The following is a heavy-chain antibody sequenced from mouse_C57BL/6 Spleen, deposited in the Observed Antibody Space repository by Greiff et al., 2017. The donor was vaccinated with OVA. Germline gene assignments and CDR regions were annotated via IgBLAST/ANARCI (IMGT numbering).Heavy chain of an antibody. CDR2: IDPSDSYT. J-gene: IGHJ2*01. CDR3: ARSGTTVPYYFDY. V-gene: IGHV1-50*01. D-gene: IGHD1-1*01. Sequence: QVQLQQPGAELVKPGASVKLSCKASGYTFTSYWMQWVKQRPGQGLEWIGEIDPSDSYTNYNQKFKGKATLTVDTSSSTAYMQLSSLAAEESAVYCGARSGTTVPYYFDYWGQGTTLTVSS. CDR1: GYTFTSYW.